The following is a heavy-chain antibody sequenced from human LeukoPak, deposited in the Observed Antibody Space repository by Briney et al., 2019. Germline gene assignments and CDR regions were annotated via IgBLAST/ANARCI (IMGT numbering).Heavy chain of an antibody. CDR3: ATYGSGSGTFFDS. CDR1: GFTFSSYS. V-gene: IGHV3-21*01. D-gene: IGHD3-10*01. Sequence: GGSLRLSCAASGFTFSSYSMNWVRQAPGKGLEWVSSISSSSSYIYYADSVKGRFTISRDNAKNSLYLQMNSLRAEDTALYYCATYGSGSGTFFDSWGQGTLVIVSS. J-gene: IGHJ4*01. CDR2: ISSSSSYI.